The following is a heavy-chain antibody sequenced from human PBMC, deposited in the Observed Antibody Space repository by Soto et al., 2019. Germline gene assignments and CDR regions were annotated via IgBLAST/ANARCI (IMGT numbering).Heavy chain of an antibody. J-gene: IGHJ4*01. CDR2: VFHIGNT. V-gene: IGHV4-61*01. CDR3: ARNHIEVTAELFES. D-gene: IGHD2-15*01. Sequence: PSETLSLTCTVSGGSVNSDNFYWSWIRQPPGKGLEWIGYVFHIGNTNYSPSLKSRVTMSIDTSRNQFSLRLSSVTDADTAVYFCARNHIEVTAELFESWGRGNMVTVS. CDR1: GGSVNSDNFY.